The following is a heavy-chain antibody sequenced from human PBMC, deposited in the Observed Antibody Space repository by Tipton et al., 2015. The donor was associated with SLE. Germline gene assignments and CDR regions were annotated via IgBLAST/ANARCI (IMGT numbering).Heavy chain of an antibody. D-gene: IGHD4-11*01. J-gene: IGHJ2*01. Sequence: TLSLTCTVSGGSISSSSYYWGWIRQPPGKGLEWIGDIIHTGSTNYNPSLKSRVTISIDSSKNQFSLKLSSVTAADTAEYYCARFRGTTVTRYFDLWGRGTLVTVSS. CDR3: ARFRGTTVTRYFDL. CDR1: GGSISSSSYY. CDR2: IIHTGST. V-gene: IGHV4-39*01.